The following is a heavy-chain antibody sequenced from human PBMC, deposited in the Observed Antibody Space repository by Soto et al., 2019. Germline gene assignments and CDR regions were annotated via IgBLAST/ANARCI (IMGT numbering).Heavy chain of an antibody. CDR2: ISGSSGYT. CDR3: ARDRGGYGPPDV. Sequence: QVQLVESGGGLVKPGGSLRLSCAASGFSFSDSYMSWVRQAPGKGLEWVAYISGSSGYTGYADSVKSRFTISRENAKNSLYLQMNSLRVEDTAVYYCARDRGGYGPPDVWGQGTTVTVSS. CDR1: GFSFSDSY. D-gene: IGHD3-10*01. J-gene: IGHJ6*02. V-gene: IGHV3-11*06.